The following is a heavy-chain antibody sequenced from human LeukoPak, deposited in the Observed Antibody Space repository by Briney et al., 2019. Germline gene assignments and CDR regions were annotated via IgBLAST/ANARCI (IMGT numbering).Heavy chain of an antibody. V-gene: IGHV1-2*06. D-gene: IGHD1-26*01. J-gene: IGHJ4*02. CDR3: AREIGGATSFDY. Sequence: ASVKVSCKASGYTFTDYYMHWVRQAPGQGFEWVGRITPNNGGTNYAQEFQGRVTMTRDTSISTAYMELSRLRSDDTAVYYCAREIGGATSFDYGGQGALVTVSS. CDR2: ITPNNGGT. CDR1: GYTFTDYY.